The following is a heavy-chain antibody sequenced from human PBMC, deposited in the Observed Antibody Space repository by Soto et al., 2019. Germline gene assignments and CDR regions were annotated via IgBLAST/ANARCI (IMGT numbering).Heavy chain of an antibody. CDR2: IYSSGGT. CDR3: ARDPPGIAASGSYN. J-gene: IGHJ4*02. CDR1: GFTVSNNY. Sequence: DVQLEESGGGLIQPGGSLRLSCAVSGFTVSNNYMTWVRQAPGKGLEWVSLIYSSGGTKYADSVRGRFTISRDNSKYTLYLQMNSLKVEDTAVYYCARDPPGIAASGSYNWGQGTLVTVSS. V-gene: IGHV3-53*01. D-gene: IGHD6-13*01.